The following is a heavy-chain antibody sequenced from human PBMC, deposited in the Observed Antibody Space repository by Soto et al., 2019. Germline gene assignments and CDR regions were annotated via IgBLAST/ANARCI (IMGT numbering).Heavy chain of an antibody. V-gene: IGHV4-39*01. D-gene: IGHD3-22*01. J-gene: IGHJ4*02. CDR1: SDSVSICGDY. CDR3: ARIRGSAYDSSAYYYY. Sequence: SETLSLTCAVSSDSVSICGDYGGWNRQPPGKGLEWIGSIYYSGSTYYNPSLKSRVTISVDTSKNQFSLKLSSVTAADTAVYFCARIRGSAYDSSAYYYYWGQGTLVTVTS. CDR2: IYYSGST.